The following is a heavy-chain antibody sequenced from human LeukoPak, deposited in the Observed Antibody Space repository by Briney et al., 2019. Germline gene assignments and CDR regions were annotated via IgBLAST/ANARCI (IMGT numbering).Heavy chain of an antibody. CDR2: INSDGSNI. V-gene: IGHV3-74*01. J-gene: IGHJ4*01. CDR1: GFTFSSYW. D-gene: IGHD3-22*01. CDR3: ARDLELVYYNSTAYDY. Sequence: GGSLRLSCAASGFTFSSYWMHWVRQSPEKGLMWVSRINSDGSNIAYADSVKGRFTISRDNAKNTVYLQMNSLRAEDTAVYYCARDLELVYYNSTAYDYWGHGTLVTVSS.